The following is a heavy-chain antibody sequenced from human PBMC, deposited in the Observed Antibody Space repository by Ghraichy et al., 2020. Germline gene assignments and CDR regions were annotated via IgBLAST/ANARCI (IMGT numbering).Heavy chain of an antibody. Sequence: GGSLRLSCAASGFTVSNNYMSWVRQAPGKGLEWVSVLSPGGITYYADSVKGRFTISRHNSKNTLYLQMNSLRAEDTAEYYCARSPGDRVGYNGMDVWGQGTTVTVSS. CDR3: ARSPGDRVGYNGMDV. CDR2: LSPGGIT. D-gene: IGHD7-27*01. CDR1: GFTVSNNY. J-gene: IGHJ6*02. V-gene: IGHV3-53*04.